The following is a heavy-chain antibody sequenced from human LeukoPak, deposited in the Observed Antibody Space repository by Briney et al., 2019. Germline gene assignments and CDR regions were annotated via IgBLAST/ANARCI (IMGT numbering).Heavy chain of an antibody. V-gene: IGHV4-39*07. Sequence: SETLSLTCTVSGGSISSSSYYWGWIRQPPGKGLEWIGSIYYSGSTYYNPSLKSRVTISVDTSKNQFSLKLSSVTAADTAVYYCARAAESYYHWGWYYFDYWGQGTLVTVSS. CDR2: IYYSGST. CDR3: ARAAESYYHWGWYYFDY. CDR1: GGSISSSSYY. D-gene: IGHD1-26*01. J-gene: IGHJ4*02.